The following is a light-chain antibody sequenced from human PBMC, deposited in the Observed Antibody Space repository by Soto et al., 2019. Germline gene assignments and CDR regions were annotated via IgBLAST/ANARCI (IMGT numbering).Light chain of an antibody. CDR3: QHYYSYSEA. CDR2: DAS. V-gene: IGKV1-5*01. CDR1: QSISSW. J-gene: IGKJ1*01. Sequence: DIQMTQSPSTLSASVGDRVTITCRASQSISSWLAWYQQKPGKAPKLLIYDASSLESGVPSRFSGSGSGTEFTLTITRLQPDDFATYYCQHYYSYSEAVGQGTKVESK.